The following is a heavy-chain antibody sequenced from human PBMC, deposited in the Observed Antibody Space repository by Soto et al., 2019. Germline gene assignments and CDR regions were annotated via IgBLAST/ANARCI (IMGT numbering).Heavy chain of an antibody. Sequence: TLSLTCTVSGGSFKSVIYSWSWIRQPPGKGLEWIGYVYHTGRTSYNPSLKSRVSISMDTSKNQFSLNLDSVTAADTAVYFCARDFAYFDYWGQGTLVTVSS. CDR1: GGSFKSVIYS. V-gene: IGHV4-61*01. J-gene: IGHJ4*02. CDR3: ARDFAYFDY. D-gene: IGHD3-3*01. CDR2: VYHTGRT.